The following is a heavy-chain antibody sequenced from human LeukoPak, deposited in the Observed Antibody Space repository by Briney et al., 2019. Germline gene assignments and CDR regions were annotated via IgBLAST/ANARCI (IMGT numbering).Heavy chain of an antibody. CDR3: ARQISDYYYYYMDA. Sequence: SETLSLTSTVSGGSISTSAFYWGWIRQPPGKGLEWIGSIYDSGNEFYNPSLKGRVTISADTSKNQFSLKLNSVTAADTAMYYCARQISDYYYYYMDAWGEGITVTVSS. CDR2: IYDSGNE. D-gene: IGHD3-10*01. V-gene: IGHV4-39*01. J-gene: IGHJ6*03. CDR1: GGSISTSAFY.